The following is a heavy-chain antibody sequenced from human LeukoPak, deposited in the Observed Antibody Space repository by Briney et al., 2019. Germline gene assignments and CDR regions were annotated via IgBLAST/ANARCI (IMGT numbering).Heavy chain of an antibody. V-gene: IGHV4-39*07. J-gene: IGHJ2*01. CDR2: IYYSGTT. CDR1: GASISSSSYY. CDR3: ASSDRGESYWYFDL. D-gene: IGHD3-16*01. Sequence: SETLSLTCTVSGASISSSSYYWGWIRQPPGKGLEWIGSIYYSGTTDYNPSLKSRVTISVDTSKDQFSLKLNSVTAADTAVYYCASSDRGESYWYFDLWGRGTLVTVSS.